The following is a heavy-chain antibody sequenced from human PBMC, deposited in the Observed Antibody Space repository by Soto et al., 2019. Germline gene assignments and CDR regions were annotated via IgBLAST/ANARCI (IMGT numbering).Heavy chain of an antibody. CDR2: IWYDGTNK. D-gene: IGHD3-16*01. CDR3: AKVAQGGYYYGMDV. J-gene: IGHJ6*02. V-gene: IGHV3-33*03. CDR1: GFTFSGYG. Sequence: QVPLVESGGGVVQPGKSLRLSCAASGFTFSGYGMHWVRQAPGKGLEWVAVIWYDGTNKNYADSVKGRFTISRDNSKNTLYLQMNSLTAEDTAVYYCAKVAQGGYYYGMDVWGQGTTVTVSS.